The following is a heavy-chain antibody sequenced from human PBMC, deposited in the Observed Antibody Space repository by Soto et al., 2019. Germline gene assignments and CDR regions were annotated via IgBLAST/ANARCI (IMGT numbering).Heavy chain of an antibody. CDR1: GGSISSYY. V-gene: IGHV4-59*01. CDR3: ARSYYDIFAAEPNEIDP. CDR2: IYYRGST. Sequence: KPSETLSLTCTVSGGSISSYYWSWIRQPPGKGLEWIGYIYYRGSTNYNPSLKSRVTISVDTSKNQFSLKLSSVTAADTAVYYCARSYYDIFAAEPNEIDPLCLGNLVTVS. J-gene: IGHJ5*02. D-gene: IGHD3-9*01.